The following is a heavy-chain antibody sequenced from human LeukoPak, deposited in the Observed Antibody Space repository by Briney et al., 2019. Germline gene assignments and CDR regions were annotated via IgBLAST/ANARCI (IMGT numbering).Heavy chain of an antibody. CDR2: IFYIGSA. Sequence: PSETLSLTCAVSGVSIGSGGYWRWVRQPPGKGLEWIGQIFYIGSAHYNPSFESRVIMSIDNSRNQLSLRFNSVTAADTAVYYCARHGSYSLAFWGQGALVTVSS. CDR3: ARHGSYSLAF. CDR1: GVSIGSGGY. V-gene: IGHV4-4*02. J-gene: IGHJ4*02. D-gene: IGHD2-15*01.